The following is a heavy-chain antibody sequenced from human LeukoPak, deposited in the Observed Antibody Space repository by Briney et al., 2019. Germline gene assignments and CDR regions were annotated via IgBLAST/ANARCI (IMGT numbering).Heavy chain of an antibody. J-gene: IGHJ3*02. CDR2: IYTSGNT. CDR3: ARGERRYDILTGYYRAAFDI. Sequence: SETLSLTCPVSGGSISSYYWSWIRQPAGKGLEWIGRIYTSGNTNHNPSLKSRVTMSVDTSKNQFSLRLSSGTAADTAVYYCARGERRYDILTGYYRAAFDIWGQGTMVTVSS. CDR1: GGSISSYY. V-gene: IGHV4-4*07. D-gene: IGHD3-9*01.